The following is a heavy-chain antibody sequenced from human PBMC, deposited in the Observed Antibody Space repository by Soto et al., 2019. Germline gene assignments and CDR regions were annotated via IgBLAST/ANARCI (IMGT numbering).Heavy chain of an antibody. D-gene: IGHD3-22*01. J-gene: IGHJ6*02. CDR1: GGSVSSGSYY. Sequence: SETLSLTCTVSGGSVSSGSYYWSWIRQPPGKGLEWIGYIYYSGSTNYNPSLKSRVTISVDTSKNQFSLKLSSVTAADTAVYYCASHHGSSGYYYYYYAMDVWGQGTTVTVSS. CDR2: IYYSGST. V-gene: IGHV4-61*01. CDR3: ASHHGSSGYYYYYYAMDV.